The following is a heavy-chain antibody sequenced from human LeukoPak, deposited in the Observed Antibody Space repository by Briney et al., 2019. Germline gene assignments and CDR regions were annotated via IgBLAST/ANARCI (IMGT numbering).Heavy chain of an antibody. V-gene: IGHV3-66*02. Sequence: GGSLRLSCAASGFTVSSNYMSWVRQAPGKGLEGVSVIYSGGSTYYADSVKGRFTISRDNSKNTLYLQMNSLRAEDTAVYYCARADRRNGYVEYRGQGTLVTVSS. CDR3: ARADRRNGYVEY. CDR2: IYSGGST. D-gene: IGHD1-14*01. J-gene: IGHJ4*02. CDR1: GFTVSSNY.